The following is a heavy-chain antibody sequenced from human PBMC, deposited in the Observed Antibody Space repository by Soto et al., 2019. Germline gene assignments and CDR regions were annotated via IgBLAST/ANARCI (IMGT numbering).Heavy chain of an antibody. CDR2: INPNSGGT. CDR3: ARAIYSRPYAFDI. J-gene: IGHJ3*02. V-gene: IGHV1-2*04. Sequence: ASVKVSCKASGYTFTGYYMHWVRQAPGQGLEWMGWINPNSGGTNYAQKFQGWVTMTRDTSISTAYMELSRLRSDDTAVYYCARAIYSRPYAFDIRGQGTMVTVSS. D-gene: IGHD4-4*01. CDR1: GYTFTGYY.